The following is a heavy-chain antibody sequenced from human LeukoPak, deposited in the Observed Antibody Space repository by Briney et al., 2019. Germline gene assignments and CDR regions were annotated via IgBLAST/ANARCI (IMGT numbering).Heavy chain of an antibody. CDR1: GFTFSSYS. D-gene: IGHD3-22*01. CDR3: ARGPAYYYDSSGYYLDH. Sequence: PGGSLRLSCAASGFTFSSYSMNWVRQAPGKGLEWVSSISSSSYIYYADSVKGRFTISRDNAKNSLYLQMNSLRAEDTAVYYCARGPAYYYDSSGYYLDHWGQGTLVTVSS. CDR2: ISSSSYI. J-gene: IGHJ5*02. V-gene: IGHV3-21*01.